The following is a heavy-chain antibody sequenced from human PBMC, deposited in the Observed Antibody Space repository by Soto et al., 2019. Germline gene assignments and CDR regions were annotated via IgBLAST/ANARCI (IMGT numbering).Heavy chain of an antibody. V-gene: IGHV4-34*01. CDR2: IYHSGGT. CDR3: ARVMGYCSSTSCYRTYYYMDV. CDR1: GGSFSGYY. J-gene: IGHJ6*03. D-gene: IGHD2-2*01. Sequence: SETLSLTCAVYGGSFSGYYWSWIRQPPGEGLEWIGEIYHSGGTNYNPSLKSRVTISVDTSKNQFSLKLSSVTAADTAVYYCARVMGYCSSTSCYRTYYYMDVWGKGTTVTVSS.